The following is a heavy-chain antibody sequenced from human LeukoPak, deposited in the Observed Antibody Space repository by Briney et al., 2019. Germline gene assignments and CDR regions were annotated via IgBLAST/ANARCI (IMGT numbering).Heavy chain of an antibody. CDR2: INPSGGST. Sequence: AAVKVSCKASGYTFTSSYMHWVPEAPGQGLEWMGIINPSGGSTSYAQKFQGRVTKTRDTSTSTVYMELRSPRSEDTAVYYCARDQYSFDSWGPGTLVTVSS. CDR1: GYTFTSSY. J-gene: IGHJ4*02. CDR3: ARDQYSFDS. D-gene: IGHD6-6*01. V-gene: IGHV1-46*01.